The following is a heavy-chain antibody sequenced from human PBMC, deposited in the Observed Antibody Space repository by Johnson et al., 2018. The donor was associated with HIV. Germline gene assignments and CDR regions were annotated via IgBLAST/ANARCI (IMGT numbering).Heavy chain of an antibody. J-gene: IGHJ3*02. CDR3: ARGGVYYDKAFDI. V-gene: IGHV3-13*01. CDR2: IGTAGDT. Sequence: VQLVESGGGVVRPGGSLRLSCAASGFTFSSYDMHWVRQATGKGLEWVSAIGTAGDTYYPGSVKGRFTISRETAKNSLYLQMNSLRAGDTAVYYCARGGVYYDKAFDIWGQGTMVTVSS. CDR1: GFTFSSYD. D-gene: IGHD3-22*01.